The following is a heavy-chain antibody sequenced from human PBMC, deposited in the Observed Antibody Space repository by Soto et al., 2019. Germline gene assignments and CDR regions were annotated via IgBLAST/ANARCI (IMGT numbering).Heavy chain of an antibody. CDR2: IYHSGST. J-gene: IGHJ4*02. V-gene: IGHV4-4*02. CDR1: GGSISSSNG. D-gene: IGHD4-17*01. Sequence: QVQLQESGPGLVKPSWTLSLTCAVSGGSISSSNGWSWVRQAAGKGLEWIWGIYHSGSTNYNPARKSRVTISIAKSKKQFSRKLSSVTAADTAVYSCAIRTTVTTRLGYWGEGTLVTVSS. CDR3: AIRTTVTTRLGY.